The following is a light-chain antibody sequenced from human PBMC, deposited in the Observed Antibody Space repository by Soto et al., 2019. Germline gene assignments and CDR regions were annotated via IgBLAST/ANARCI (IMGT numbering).Light chain of an antibody. Sequence: QSALTQPASVSGSPGQSITVSCTGTSSDIGGYNYVSWYQHHPGKAPQLIIYEVNLRPSGVSDRFSASKSGDTASLPISGLQAGDEADYYCCSYSTSNTHNYVFGTGTKVTVL. CDR3: CSYSTSNTHNYV. V-gene: IGLV2-14*01. J-gene: IGLJ1*01. CDR2: EVN. CDR1: SSDIGGYNY.